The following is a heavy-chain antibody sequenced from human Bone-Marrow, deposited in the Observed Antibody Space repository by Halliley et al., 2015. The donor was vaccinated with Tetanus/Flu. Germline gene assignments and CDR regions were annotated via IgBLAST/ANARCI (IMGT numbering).Heavy chain of an antibody. V-gene: IGHV5-10-1*01. CDR3: ARPVTMVRGVFTLDF. CDR2: IDPRDSYS. J-gene: IGHJ3*01. Sequence: RIDPRDSYSIYSPSFQGHVTFSVDKSISTAYLQWSSLKASDTAMYYCARPVTMVRGVFTLDFWGQGTMVSVSS. D-gene: IGHD3-10*01.